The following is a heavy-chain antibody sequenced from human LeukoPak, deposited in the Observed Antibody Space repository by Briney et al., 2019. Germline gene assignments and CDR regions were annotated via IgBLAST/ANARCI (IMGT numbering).Heavy chain of an antibody. CDR3: ARAPIQYCGGDCDTFDI. V-gene: IGHV3-74*01. CDR1: GFSFRNYW. Sequence: GGSLRLSCAASGFSFRNYWMHWVRQAPGKGLVWVSRINSDGSSTTYADSVKGRFTISRDNAKNTLYLQMDSLRAGDTVMFYCARAPIQYCGGDCDTFDIWGQGTMVTVSS. CDR2: INSDGSST. D-gene: IGHD2-21*02. J-gene: IGHJ3*02.